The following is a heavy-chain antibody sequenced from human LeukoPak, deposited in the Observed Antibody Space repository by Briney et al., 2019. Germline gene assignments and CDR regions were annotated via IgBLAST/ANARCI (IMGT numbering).Heavy chain of an antibody. V-gene: IGHV4-59*01. CDR2: IYYSGNT. CDR1: GGSISSYY. D-gene: IGHD2-8*02. J-gene: IGHJ4*02. Sequence: PSETLSLTCTVSGGSISSYYWSWIRQPPGKGLEWIGYIYYSGNTNYNPSLKSRVTISVDTSKNQFSLKLSSVTAADTAVYYCVLVRPLEYYFDYWGQGTLVTVSS. CDR3: VLVRPLEYYFDY.